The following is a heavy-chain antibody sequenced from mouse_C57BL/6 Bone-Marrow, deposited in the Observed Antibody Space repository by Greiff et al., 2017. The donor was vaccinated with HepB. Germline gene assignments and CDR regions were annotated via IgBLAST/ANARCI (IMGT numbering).Heavy chain of an antibody. D-gene: IGHD2-1*01. Sequence: EVQLQQSGAELVRPGASVKLSCTASGFNIKDDYMHWVKQRPEQGLEWIGWIDPENGDTEYASKFQGKATITADTSSNTAYLQLSSLTSEDTAVYYCTTIYYVFAYWGQWTLVTVSA. CDR1: GFNIKDDY. CDR3: TTIYYVFAY. V-gene: IGHV14-4*01. J-gene: IGHJ3*01. CDR2: IDPENGDT.